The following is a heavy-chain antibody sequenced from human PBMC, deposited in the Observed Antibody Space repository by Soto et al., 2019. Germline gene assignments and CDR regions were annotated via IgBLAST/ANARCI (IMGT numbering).Heavy chain of an antibody. CDR3: ARIPGGDCANYYYYGMDV. CDR2: IDWDDDK. V-gene: IGHV2-70*01. D-gene: IGHD2-21*02. Sequence: SGPTLVNPTQTLTLTCTFSGFSLSTSGMCVSWIRQPPGKALEWLALIDWDDDKYYSTSLKTRLTISKDTSKNQVVLTMTNMDPVDTATYYCARIPGGDCANYYYYGMDVWGQGTTVTVSS. J-gene: IGHJ6*02. CDR1: GFSLSTSGMC.